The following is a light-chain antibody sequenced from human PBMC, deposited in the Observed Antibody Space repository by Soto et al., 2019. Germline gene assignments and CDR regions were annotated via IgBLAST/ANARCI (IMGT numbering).Light chain of an antibody. CDR3: QQYENIPT. J-gene: IGKJ5*01. CDR2: DAS. CDR1: QNINNY. Sequence: DIQMTQSPSSLSASVGDRVTITCQASQNINNYLNWYKQKPGRAPNLLIYDASNLEAGVPSRFRGSGSGTDFTFTISRLQPEDIATYYCQQYENIPTFGQGTRREIK. V-gene: IGKV1-33*01.